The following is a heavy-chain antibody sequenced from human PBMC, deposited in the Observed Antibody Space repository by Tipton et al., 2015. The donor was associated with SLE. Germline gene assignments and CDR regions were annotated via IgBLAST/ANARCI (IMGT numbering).Heavy chain of an antibody. V-gene: IGHV1-69*05. CDR1: GGTFSSYA. D-gene: IGHD6-6*01. J-gene: IGHJ4*02. CDR3: ARDPKSIAAPGYFDY. Sequence: QSGPEVKKPGSSVKVSCKASGGTFSSYAISWVRQAPGQGLEWMGGIIPIFGTANYAQKLQGRVTMTTDTSTSTAYMELRSLRSDDTAVYYCARDPKSIAAPGYFDYWGQGTLVTVSS. CDR2: IIPIFGTA.